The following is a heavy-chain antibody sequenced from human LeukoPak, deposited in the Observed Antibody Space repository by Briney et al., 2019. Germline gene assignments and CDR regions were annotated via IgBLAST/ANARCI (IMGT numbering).Heavy chain of an antibody. V-gene: IGHV4-4*07. Sequence: SETLSLTCTVSGGSISSYYWSWIRQPAGKGLEWIGRIYTSGSTNYNPSLKSRVTMSVDTSKNQFSLKLSSVTAADTAVYYCARHSHSSGYYYNYFDYWGQGTLVTVSS. CDR1: GGSISSYY. D-gene: IGHD3-22*01. J-gene: IGHJ4*02. CDR3: ARHSHSSGYYYNYFDY. CDR2: IYTSGST.